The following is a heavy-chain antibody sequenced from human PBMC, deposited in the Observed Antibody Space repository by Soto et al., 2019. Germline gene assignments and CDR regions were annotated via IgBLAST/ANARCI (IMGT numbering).Heavy chain of an antibody. J-gene: IGHJ4*02. CDR2: ISGSDGRT. CDR1: GFTFSSYA. V-gene: IGHV3-23*01. D-gene: IGHD5-18*01. CDR3: AKGVSQYTPLALFDY. Sequence: GGSLRLSCAASGFTFSSYAMSWVRQAPGKGLEWVSTISGSDGRTYSTDSVKGRFTISRDNSRNTAYLQMNSLIVEDTAVYYCAKGVSQYTPLALFDYWGRGTLVTVSS.